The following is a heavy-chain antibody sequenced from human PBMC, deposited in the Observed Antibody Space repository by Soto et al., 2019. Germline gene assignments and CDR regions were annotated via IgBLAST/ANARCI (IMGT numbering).Heavy chain of an antibody. J-gene: IGHJ4*02. CDR3: ATGAAGIAAHVI. V-gene: IGHV7-4-1*01. CDR1: GYNFNSHS. CDR2: INPNTGNP. D-gene: IGHD6-13*01. Sequence: ASVKVSCKGSGYNFNSHSINCLRQAPGQGLEWMGWINPNTGNPTYEQGFTGRFVFSVDTSVSTVYLQIFSLKADDTAIYYCATGAAGIAAHVIWGQGTPVTVSS.